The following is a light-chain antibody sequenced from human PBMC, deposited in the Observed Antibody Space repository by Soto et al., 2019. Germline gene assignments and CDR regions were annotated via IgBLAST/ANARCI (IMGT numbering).Light chain of an antibody. CDR1: QSISNW. V-gene: IGKV1-39*01. J-gene: IGKJ5*01. CDR2: TAS. CDR3: QQSYSTPIT. Sequence: DIQMTQSPSTLSSSLGDRFIITFRASQSISNWLAWYQQKPGKAPSLLIYTASSLHSGVPSRFSGSGSGTDFTLTISSLQPEDFATYYCQQSYSTPITLGQGTRLEIK.